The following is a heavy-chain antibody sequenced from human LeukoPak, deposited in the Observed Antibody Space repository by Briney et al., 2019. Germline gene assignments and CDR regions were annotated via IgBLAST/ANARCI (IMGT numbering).Heavy chain of an antibody. Sequence: SETLSLTCTVSGGSVSSGSYYWSWLRQPPGTGLEWIGYIYYSGSTNYNPSLKSRVTISVDTSKNQFSLKLSSVTAADTAVYYCARDPVGATFVDYWGQGTLVTVSS. CDR2: IYYSGST. CDR3: ARDPVGATFVDY. J-gene: IGHJ4*02. D-gene: IGHD1-26*01. CDR1: GGSVSSGSYY. V-gene: IGHV4-61*01.